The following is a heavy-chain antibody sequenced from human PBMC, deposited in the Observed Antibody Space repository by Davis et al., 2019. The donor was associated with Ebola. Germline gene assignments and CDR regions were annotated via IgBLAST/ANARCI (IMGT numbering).Heavy chain of an antibody. Sequence: SVKVSCKASGVTFRTFGFSWVKHAPGQGLEWMGGIIPKSGIPNYAQKFQGRVTITADESTNTVYMEVRSLRSEDTARYYCASRPNRAAAGDYWGQGTRVTVSP. V-gene: IGHV1-69*13. CDR2: IIPKSGIP. D-gene: IGHD6-13*01. CDR1: GVTFRTFG. CDR3: ASRPNRAAAGDY. J-gene: IGHJ4*02.